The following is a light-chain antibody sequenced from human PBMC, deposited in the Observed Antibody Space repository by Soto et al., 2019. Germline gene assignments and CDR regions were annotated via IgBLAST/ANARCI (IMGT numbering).Light chain of an antibody. CDR2: AAS. J-gene: IGKJ4*01. V-gene: IGKV1-27*01. CDR1: QGISDY. CDR3: QKYDSVPLT. Sequence: GDRVTITCRASQGISDYLAWYQQKPGNVPKLLIYAASTLQSGVPSRFSGSGSGTDFTLTISSLQPEDVATYYCQKYDSVPLTFGGGTNVEIK.